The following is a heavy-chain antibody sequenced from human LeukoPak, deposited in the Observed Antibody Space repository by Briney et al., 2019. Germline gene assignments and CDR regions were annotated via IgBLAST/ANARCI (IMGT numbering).Heavy chain of an antibody. D-gene: IGHD3-10*01. J-gene: IGHJ4*02. CDR2: IYSGGST. CDR1: GFTVSSNY. Sequence: GGSLRLSCAASGFTVSSNYMSWVRQAPGKGLEWVSVIYSGGSTYYADSVKARFTISRDNSKYTLYLQMNSLRAEDTAVYYCAKQHAATGGYFDYWGQGTLVTASS. CDR3: AKQHAATGGYFDY. V-gene: IGHV3-66*04.